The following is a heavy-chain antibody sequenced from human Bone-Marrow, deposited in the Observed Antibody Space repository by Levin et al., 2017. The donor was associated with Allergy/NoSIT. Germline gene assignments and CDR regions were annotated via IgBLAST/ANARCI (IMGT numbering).Heavy chain of an antibody. CDR3: ARGGIEYGHGPHFDT. CDR1: GFTFSTYS. J-gene: IGHJ4*02. CDR2: ISYDGAII. Sequence: PGGSLRLSCAASGFTFSTYSVHWVRQPPGKGLEWVALISYDGAIIYYADSVQGRFTISRDNSKNTVWLQMNSLRSEDTAVYSCARGGIEYGHGPHFDTWGQGTLVTVSS. V-gene: IGHV3-30-3*01. D-gene: IGHD2/OR15-2a*01.